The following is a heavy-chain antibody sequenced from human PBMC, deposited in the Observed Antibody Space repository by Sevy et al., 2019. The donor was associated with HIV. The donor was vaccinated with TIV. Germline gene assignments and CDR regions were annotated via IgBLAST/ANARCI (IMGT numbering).Heavy chain of an antibody. CDR1: GGSISSVNW. CDR3: ARGGETPRGFDP. J-gene: IGHJ5*02. Sequence: SETLSLTCAVSGGSISSVNWWHWVRQPPGKGLEWIGEIYHSGSNNYNPSLKSRVTISVDNSKNQFSLKLSSVTAADTAVYYCARGGETPRGFDPWGQGSLVTVSS. D-gene: IGHD3-16*01. V-gene: IGHV4-4*02. CDR2: IYHSGSN.